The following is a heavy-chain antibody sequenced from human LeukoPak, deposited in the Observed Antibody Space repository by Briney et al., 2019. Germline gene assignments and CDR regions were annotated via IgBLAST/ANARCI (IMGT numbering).Heavy chain of an antibody. D-gene: IGHD3-22*01. Sequence: SETLSLTCTVSGGPMSDFYWYWIRHSAATGMEWIGRIHAIGTTNYNPSLKSRVIMSLDTSKKQFSLSLSAVTAADTATYYCARILDRDVWGQGTLVTVSP. V-gene: IGHV4-4*07. CDR3: ARILDRDV. J-gene: IGHJ3*01. CDR2: IHAIGTT. CDR1: GGPMSDFY.